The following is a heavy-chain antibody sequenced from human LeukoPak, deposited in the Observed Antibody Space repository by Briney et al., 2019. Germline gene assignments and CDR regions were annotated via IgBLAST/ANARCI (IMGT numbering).Heavy chain of an antibody. D-gene: IGHD2-15*01. CDR1: GGSISSGSYY. CDR3: ARLHGYCSGGSCYGWFDP. V-gene: IGHV4-61*02. CDR2: IYTSGST. Sequence: SETLSLTCTVSGGSISSGSYYWSWIRQPAGKGLEWIGRIYTSGSTNYNPSLKSRVTISVDTSKNQFSLKLSSVTAADTAVYYCARLHGYCSGGSCYGWFDPWGQGTLVTVSS. J-gene: IGHJ5*02.